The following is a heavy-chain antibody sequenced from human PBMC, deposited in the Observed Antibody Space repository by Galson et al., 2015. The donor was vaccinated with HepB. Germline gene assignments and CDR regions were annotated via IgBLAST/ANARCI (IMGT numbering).Heavy chain of an antibody. Sequence: SLRLSCAASGFTFSDYYMSWIRQAPGKGLEWVSHISSSDGAIYYADSVEGRFTISRDNAKNSLSLQMNSLRVEDTAVYYCARVYRGSGYYYDLDWFDSWGQGTLVTVSS. V-gene: IGHV3-11*01. J-gene: IGHJ5*01. CDR3: ARVYRGSGYYYDLDWFDS. CDR2: ISSSDGAI. CDR1: GFTFSDYY. D-gene: IGHD3-22*01.